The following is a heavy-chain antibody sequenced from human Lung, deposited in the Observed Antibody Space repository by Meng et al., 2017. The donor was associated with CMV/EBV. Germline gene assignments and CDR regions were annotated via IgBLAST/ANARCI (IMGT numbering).Heavy chain of an antibody. J-gene: IGHJ4*02. D-gene: IGHD6-13*01. CDR2: IGPSGGNT. CDR3: AKADYSSSWYVFDY. Sequence: SXAASGFTFSSYVMTWVRQAPGKGLEWVSGIGPSGGNTYYADSVKGRFTISRDNSRNTLYLQMNGLRAEDTAVYYCAKADYSSSWYVFDYWGQGTLVXVSS. V-gene: IGHV3-23*01. CDR1: GFTFSSYV.